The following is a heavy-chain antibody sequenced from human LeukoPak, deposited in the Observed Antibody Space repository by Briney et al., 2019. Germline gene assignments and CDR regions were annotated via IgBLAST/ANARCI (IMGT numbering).Heavy chain of an antibody. J-gene: IGHJ4*02. Sequence: PSETLSLTCTVSGGSISSPTYYWAWIRQPPGKGLEWTGTIHYSGSTFYNPSLKSRVTISVDTSKNQFSLKLSSVTAADTAVYYCARLGGYYDPPGYWGQGTLVTVSS. CDR3: ARLGGYYDPPGY. V-gene: IGHV4-39*01. CDR1: GGSISSPTYY. D-gene: IGHD3-22*01. CDR2: IHYSGST.